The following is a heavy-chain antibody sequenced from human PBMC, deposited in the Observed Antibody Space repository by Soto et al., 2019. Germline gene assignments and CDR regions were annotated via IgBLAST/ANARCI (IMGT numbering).Heavy chain of an antibody. V-gene: IGHV1-8*01. CDR3: ARAYYRYFDWLLNAFDI. J-gene: IGHJ3*02. CDR1: GYTFTSYD. Sequence: ASVKVSCKAPGYTFTSYDINWVRQATGQGLEWMGWMNPNSGNTGYAQKFQGRVTMTRNSSISTAYMELSSLRSEDTAVYYCARAYYRYFDWLLNAFDIWGQGTMVTVSS. D-gene: IGHD3-9*01. CDR2: MNPNSGNT.